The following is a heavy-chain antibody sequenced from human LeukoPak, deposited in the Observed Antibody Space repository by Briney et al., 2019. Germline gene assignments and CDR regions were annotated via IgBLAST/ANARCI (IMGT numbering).Heavy chain of an antibody. V-gene: IGHV4-4*07. CDR2: IYTSGST. J-gene: IGHJ4*02. Sequence: SETLSLTCTVSGGSITIYYWSWIRQPAGKGLEWIGRIYTSGSTNYNPSLKSRVTMSVDTSKNQFSLKLSSVTAADTAVYYCARAPCSGGSCYDYWGQGTLVTVSS. D-gene: IGHD2-15*01. CDR1: GGSITIYY. CDR3: ARAPCSGGSCYDY.